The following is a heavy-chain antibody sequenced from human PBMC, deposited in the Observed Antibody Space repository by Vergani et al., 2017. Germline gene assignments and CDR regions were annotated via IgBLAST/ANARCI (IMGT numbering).Heavy chain of an antibody. CDR3: ARPSGSGSYYNAIDY. Sequence: EVQLVESGGGLIQPGGSLRLSCAASGFIFSSYSLNCVRQAPGKGLEWVAYITGSSSTKYYADSVKGRFTISRDDARNSLFLEMSSLRAEDTAVYYCARPSGSGSYYNAIDYWGQGTLVTVSS. J-gene: IGHJ4*02. CDR1: GFIFSSYS. CDR2: ITGSSSTK. D-gene: IGHD3-10*01. V-gene: IGHV3-48*01.